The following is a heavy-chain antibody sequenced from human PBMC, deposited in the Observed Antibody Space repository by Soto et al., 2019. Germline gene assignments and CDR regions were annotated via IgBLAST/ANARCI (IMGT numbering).Heavy chain of an antibody. V-gene: IGHV4-39*01. CDR1: GVSIISTSYY. J-gene: IGHJ4*02. D-gene: IGHD1-26*01. Sequence: SETLSLTCTISGVSIISTSYYWGWIRQPPGKGLEWIGSIYYSGSTYYNPSLKGRVTISVDTSKNQFSLNLTSVTAADTSVYYCARLRWESLAHQPFDYWGLGTLVTVSS. CDR3: ARLRWESLAHQPFDY. CDR2: IYYSGST.